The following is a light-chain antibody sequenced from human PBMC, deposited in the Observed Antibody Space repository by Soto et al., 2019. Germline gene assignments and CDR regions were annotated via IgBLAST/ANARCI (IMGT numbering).Light chain of an antibody. Sequence: EIAMTHSPTTLSVSPGLRSNLSCRASQSVSSKLAWYQQKPGQAPRLLIYDASTRATGIPARFSGSGSGTEFTLTISRLKSADFAVYYCQQYNNWHPLTFGGGTKVDI. V-gene: IGKV3-15*01. CDR2: DAS. CDR3: QQYNNWHPLT. J-gene: IGKJ4*01. CDR1: QSVSSK.